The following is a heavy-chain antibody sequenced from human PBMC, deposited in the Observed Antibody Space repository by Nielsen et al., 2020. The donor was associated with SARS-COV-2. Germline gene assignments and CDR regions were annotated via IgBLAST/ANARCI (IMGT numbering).Heavy chain of an antibody. V-gene: IGHV3-33*01. D-gene: IGHD2-2*01. J-gene: IGHJ6*02. CDR2: IWYDGSNK. CDR3: ARDACSSTSCYGLYYYYYGMDV. CDR1: GFTFSSYG. Sequence: GGSLRLSCAASGFTFSSYGMHWVRQAPGKGLEWVAVIWYDGSNKYYADSVKGRFTISRDNAKNSLYLQMNSLRAEDTAVYYCARDACSSTSCYGLYYYYYGMDVWGQGTTVTVSS.